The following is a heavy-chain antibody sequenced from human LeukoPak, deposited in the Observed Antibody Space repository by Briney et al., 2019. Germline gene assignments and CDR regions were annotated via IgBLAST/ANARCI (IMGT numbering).Heavy chain of an antibody. CDR1: GFTFSSYS. Sequence: GGSLRLSCAASGFTFSSYSMSWVRQAPGKGLEWVSYMSSSTRTIYYADSVKGRFTISRDNAKNSLYLQMNSLKTEDTAVYYCTSQLRFLEWSGTGWGQGTLVSVSS. J-gene: IGHJ4*02. V-gene: IGHV3-48*04. CDR3: TSQLRFLEWSGTG. D-gene: IGHD3-3*01. CDR2: MSSSTRTI.